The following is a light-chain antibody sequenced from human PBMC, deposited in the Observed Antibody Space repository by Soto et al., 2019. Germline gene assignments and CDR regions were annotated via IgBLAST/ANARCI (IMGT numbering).Light chain of an antibody. J-gene: IGLJ2*01. CDR1: SSDVGGYNY. Sequence: QSVLTQPPSASGSPGHSVTISCTGISSDVGGYNYVSWYQQHPGKAPKLMIYEVSKRPSGVPDRFSGSKSGNTASLTVSGLQAEDEADYYCSSYAGSNNFEVVFGGGTKLTVL. CDR2: EVS. V-gene: IGLV2-8*01. CDR3: SSYAGSNNFEVV.